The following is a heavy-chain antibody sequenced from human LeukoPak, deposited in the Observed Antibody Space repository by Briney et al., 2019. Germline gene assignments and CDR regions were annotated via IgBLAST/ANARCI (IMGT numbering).Heavy chain of an antibody. CDR2: ISSSSYI. Sequence: GGSLRLSCAASGFTFSSYSMNRVRQAPGKGLEWVSSISSSSYIYYADSVKGRFTISRDNAKNSLYLQMNSLRAEDTAVYYCAPPRITMIVVNYWGQGTLVTVSS. V-gene: IGHV3-21*01. CDR3: APPRITMIVVNY. CDR1: GFTFSSYS. D-gene: IGHD3-22*01. J-gene: IGHJ4*02.